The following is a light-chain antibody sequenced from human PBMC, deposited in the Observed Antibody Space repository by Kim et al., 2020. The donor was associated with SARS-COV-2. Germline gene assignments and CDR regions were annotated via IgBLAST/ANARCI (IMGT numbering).Light chain of an antibody. V-gene: IGLV4-60*03. CDR2: LEGSGSY. CDR3: ETWDSNTPV. J-gene: IGLJ3*02. CDR1: SGHSSYI. Sequence: QLVLTQSSSASASLGSSVKLTCTLSSGHSSYIIAWHQQQPGKAPRYLMKLEGSGSYNKGSGVPDRFSGSSSGADCYLTISNLQSEDEADYYCETWDSNTPVFGGGTQLTVL.